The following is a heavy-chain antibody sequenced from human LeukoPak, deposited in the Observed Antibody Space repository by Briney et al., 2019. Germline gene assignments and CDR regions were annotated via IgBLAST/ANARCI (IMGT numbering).Heavy chain of an antibody. V-gene: IGHV1-18*01. Sequence: GASVKVSCKAYGYTFTSYGISWVRQAPGQGLEWMGWISAYNGNTNYAQKLQGRVTMTTDTSTSTAYMELRSLRSDDTAVYYCARLIYDFWSGYYTENWFDPWGQGTLVTVSS. CDR1: GYTFTSYG. J-gene: IGHJ5*02. CDR3: ARLIYDFWSGYYTENWFDP. D-gene: IGHD3-3*01. CDR2: ISAYNGNT.